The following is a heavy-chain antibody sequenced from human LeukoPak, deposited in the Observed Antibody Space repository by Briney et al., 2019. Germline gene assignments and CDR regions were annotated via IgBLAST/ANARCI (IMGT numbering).Heavy chain of an antibody. J-gene: IGHJ4*02. CDR2: INHSGST. CDR1: GGSFSGYY. Sequence: SETLSLTCAVYGGSFSGYYWSWIRQPPGKGLGWIGEINHSGSTNYNPSLKSRVTISVDTSKNQFSLKLSSVTAADTAVYYCARGGSYDSSGYYYRWLTRFFNHWGQGTLVTVSS. CDR3: ARGGSYDSSGYYYRWLTRFFNH. V-gene: IGHV4-34*01. D-gene: IGHD3-22*01.